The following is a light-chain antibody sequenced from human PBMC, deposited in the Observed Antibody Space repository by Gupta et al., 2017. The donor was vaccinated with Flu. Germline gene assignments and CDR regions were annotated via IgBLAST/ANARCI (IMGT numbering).Light chain of an antibody. Sequence: DIQMTQSPSTLSASVGDRVTITYRASRSMSSWLAWYQHKPGKAPNLLIYEASNLVDGVPSRFSGSGSGTEFTLTISSLLPDDFATYYCQQYSSYVLSFGGGTRVAIK. CDR2: EAS. CDR3: QQYSSYVLS. CDR1: RSMSSW. V-gene: IGKV1-5*03. J-gene: IGKJ4*01.